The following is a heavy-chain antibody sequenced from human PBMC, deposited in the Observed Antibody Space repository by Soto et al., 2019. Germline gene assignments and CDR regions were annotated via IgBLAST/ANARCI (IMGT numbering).Heavy chain of an antibody. CDR3: AGGQSSAPVSDIDY. D-gene: IGHD6-25*01. J-gene: IGHJ4*02. CDR1: GGTVSVSG. Sequence: VYGGTVSVSGGRRILQTKGKGLEWIGEINHSGSTNYNPSLTSRVTISVDTSKSQFSLKLSSVTAADTAVFFCAGGQSSAPVSDIDYWRQRTLVTVSS. CDR2: INHSGST. V-gene: IGHV4-34*01.